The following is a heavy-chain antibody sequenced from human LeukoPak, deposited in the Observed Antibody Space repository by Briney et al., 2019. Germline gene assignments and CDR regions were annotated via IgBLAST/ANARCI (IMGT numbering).Heavy chain of an antibody. V-gene: IGHV4-4*09. CDR1: GGSISGYY. Sequence: SETRSLTCTVSGGSISGYYWSWIRQPPGKGLKWIGHIYITGSTNYNPSLKSRVTMSVDTSKNQFSLRLTSVTAADTAVYYCARLYSGSWYGYYFDYWGQGTLVPVSS. CDR2: IYITGST. CDR3: ARLYSGSWYGYYFDY. D-gene: IGHD6-13*01. J-gene: IGHJ4*02.